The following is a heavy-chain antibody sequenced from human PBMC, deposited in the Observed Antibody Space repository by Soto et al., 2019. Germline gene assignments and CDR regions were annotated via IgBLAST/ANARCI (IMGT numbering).Heavy chain of an antibody. CDR2: IYYSGST. J-gene: IGHJ5*02. CDR1: GGSISIGDYY. V-gene: IGHV4-30-4*01. Sequence: SETLSLTCTFSGGSISIGDYYWSSIRQPPGKGLEWIGYIYYSGSTYYNPSLKSRVTIPVDTSKDQFSLKLSSVTAADTAVYYCASALRGPEGFDPWGQGTLVTVSS. CDR3: ASALRGPEGFDP.